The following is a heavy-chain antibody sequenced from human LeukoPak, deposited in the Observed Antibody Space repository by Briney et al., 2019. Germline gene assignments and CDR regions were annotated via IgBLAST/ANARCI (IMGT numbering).Heavy chain of an antibody. D-gene: IGHD3-22*01. CDR3: AKVMGYYYDSSGYLY. CDR2: INHNGNVN. Sequence: GGSLRLSCAASGFTFSSYWMNWARQAPGKGLEWVASINHNGNVNYYVDSVKGRFTISRDNSKNTLYLQMNSLRAEDTAVYYCAKVMGYYYDSSGYLYWGQGTLVTVSS. V-gene: IGHV3-7*03. CDR1: GFTFSSYW. J-gene: IGHJ4*02.